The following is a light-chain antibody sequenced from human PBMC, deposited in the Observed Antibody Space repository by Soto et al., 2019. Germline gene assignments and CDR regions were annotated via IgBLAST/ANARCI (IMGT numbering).Light chain of an antibody. V-gene: IGLV1-44*01. Sequence: QSVLTQAPSASGTPGQRVTISCSGSDSNIGGNPVSWYQQLPGTAPKLLIYNNDQRPSGVPDRFSDSKSGTSASLAISGLQSEDEAEYYCASWDDNLDGVVFGGGTKLTAL. CDR2: NND. CDR1: DSNIGGNP. CDR3: ASWDDNLDGVV. J-gene: IGLJ2*01.